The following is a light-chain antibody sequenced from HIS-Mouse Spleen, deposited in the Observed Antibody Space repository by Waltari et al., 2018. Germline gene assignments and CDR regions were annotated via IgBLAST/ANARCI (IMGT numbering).Light chain of an antibody. V-gene: IGLV2-23*03. J-gene: IGLJ2*01. CDR3: CSYAGSSTFVVV. CDR2: EGS. Sequence: QSALTQPASVSGSPGHSITISCPGTSSAGGSYNLVSWYQQHPGKAPQLMIYEGSKRPSGVSNRFSGSKSGNTASLTISGLQAEDEADYYCCSYAGSSTFVVVFGGGTKLTVL. CDR1: SSAGGSYNL.